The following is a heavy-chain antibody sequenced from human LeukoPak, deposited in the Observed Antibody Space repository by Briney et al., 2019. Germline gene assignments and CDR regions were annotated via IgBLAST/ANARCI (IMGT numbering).Heavy chain of an antibody. V-gene: IGHV4-4*07. D-gene: IGHD2-2*02. CDR1: GGSISSYY. CDR3: AREGYCSSTNCYNFNY. CDR2: IYTSGST. Sequence: PSETLSLTCTVSGGSISSYYWSWIRQPAGKGLEWIGRIYTSGSTNYNPSLKSRVTMSVDTSKNQFSLKLSSVTAADTAVYYCAREGYCSSTNCYNFNYWGQGTLVTVSS. J-gene: IGHJ4*02.